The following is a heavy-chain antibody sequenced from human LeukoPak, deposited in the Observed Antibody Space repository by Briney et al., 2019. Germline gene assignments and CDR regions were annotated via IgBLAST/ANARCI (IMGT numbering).Heavy chain of an antibody. J-gene: IGHJ4*02. CDR3: AREASGYYDSSGYSYYFDY. V-gene: IGHV1-69*13. D-gene: IGHD3-22*01. Sequence: GASVKVSCKASGGTFSIYAISWVRQAPGQGLEWMGGIIPIFGTANYAQKFQGRVTITADESTSTAYMELSSLRSEDTAVYYCAREASGYYDSSGYSYYFDYWGQGTLVTVSS. CDR1: GGTFSIYA. CDR2: IIPIFGTA.